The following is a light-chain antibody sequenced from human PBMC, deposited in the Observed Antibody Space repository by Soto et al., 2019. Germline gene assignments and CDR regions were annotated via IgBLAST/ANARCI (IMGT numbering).Light chain of an antibody. CDR1: QSVRSSH. J-gene: IGKJ4*01. Sequence: EIVLTQSPGTLSLSPGERATLSCRASQSVRSSHLAWYQQKAGQAPRLLIYGASSRATGIPDRFSGSGAGTDFTLTISRLEPEDVAVYYCQQYSSSPLTFGGGTKVEIK. CDR2: GAS. V-gene: IGKV3-20*01. CDR3: QQYSSSPLT.